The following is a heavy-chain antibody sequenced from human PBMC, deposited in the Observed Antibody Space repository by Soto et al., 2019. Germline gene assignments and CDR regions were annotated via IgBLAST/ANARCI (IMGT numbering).Heavy chain of an antibody. V-gene: IGHV1-18*04. CDR1: GYTFTSYG. D-gene: IGHD2-2*01. Sequence: QVQLVQSGAEVKKPGASVKVSCKASGYTFTSYGISWVRQAPGQGLEWMGWISAYNGNTNYAQKLQGRVTMTTDTPTSTAYMELRSLRSDDTAVYYCARRDIGGGSSTSCYEDYWGQGTLVTVSS. CDR3: ARRDIGGGSSTSCYEDY. CDR2: ISAYNGNT. J-gene: IGHJ4*02.